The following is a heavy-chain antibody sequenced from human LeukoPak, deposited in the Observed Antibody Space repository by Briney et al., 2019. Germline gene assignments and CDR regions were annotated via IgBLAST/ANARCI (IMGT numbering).Heavy chain of an antibody. J-gene: IGHJ3*02. Sequence: GGSLRLSCAASGFTVSSNYMSWVRQAPGKGLEWVSVIYSGGSTYYADSVKGRFTISRDNSKNTLYLQMNSLRAEDTAVYYCASRGVVAALGAFDIWGQGTMVTVSS. V-gene: IGHV3-53*01. D-gene: IGHD2-15*01. CDR1: GFTVSSNY. CDR3: ASRGVVAALGAFDI. CDR2: IYSGGST.